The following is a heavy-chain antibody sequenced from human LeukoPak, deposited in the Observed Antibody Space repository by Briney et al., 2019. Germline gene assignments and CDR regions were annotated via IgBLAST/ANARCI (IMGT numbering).Heavy chain of an antibody. CDR2: IYTSGST. CDR1: GGSISSYY. V-gene: IGHV4-4*07. J-gene: IGHJ4*02. CDR3: ARGEAISSSSWHRFDY. D-gene: IGHD6-13*01. Sequence: PSETLSLTCTVSGGSISSYYWSWIRQPAGKGLEWIGRIYTSGSTNYNPSLKSRVTMSVDTSKNQFSLKLSSVTAADTAVYYCARGEAISSSSWHRFDYWGQGTLVTVSS.